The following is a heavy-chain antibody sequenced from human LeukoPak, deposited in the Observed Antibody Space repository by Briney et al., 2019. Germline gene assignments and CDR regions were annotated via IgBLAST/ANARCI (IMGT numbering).Heavy chain of an antibody. V-gene: IGHV3-53*01. Sequence: GGSLRLSCAASGFIVSRNYMRWVRQAPGKGLEGGSIVHSGGDTHYPHSVKGRFTVSRDNYKNTVYLEMNSLSVEDTAAYYCARETGESYCPNGVCHPLHGMDVWGQGTTVIVSS. CDR2: VHSGGDT. D-gene: IGHD2-8*01. CDR3: ARETGESYCPNGVCHPLHGMDV. CDR1: GFIVSRNY. J-gene: IGHJ6*02.